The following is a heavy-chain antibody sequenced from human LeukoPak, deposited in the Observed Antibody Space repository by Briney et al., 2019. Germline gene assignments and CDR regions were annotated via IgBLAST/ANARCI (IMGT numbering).Heavy chain of an antibody. CDR1: GYTFTSYD. D-gene: IGHD3-3*01. J-gene: IGHJ4*02. CDR3: ARQGIWSCYFSFDY. Sequence: GASVRVSCKASGYTFTSYDINWVRQATGQGLEWMGWMNPNSGNTGYAQKFQGRVTITRNTSISTAYMELSSLRSEDTAVYYCARQGIWSCYFSFDYWGQGTLVTVSS. V-gene: IGHV1-8*03. CDR2: MNPNSGNT.